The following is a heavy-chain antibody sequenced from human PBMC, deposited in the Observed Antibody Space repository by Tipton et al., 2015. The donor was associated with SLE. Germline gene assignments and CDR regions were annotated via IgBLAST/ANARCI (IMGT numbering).Heavy chain of an antibody. CDR2: IKQDGSEK. D-gene: IGHD2-2*01. Sequence: SLRLSCAASGFTFSRHWMSLVRQAPGKGLEWVANIKQDGSEKFFVDSVKGRFTISRDNAKNSLYLQMDSLRAEDTAVYYCAKADSYCSSTSFYFYYYYYMDVWGRGTTVTVSS. V-gene: IGHV3-7*05. J-gene: IGHJ6*03. CDR3: AKADSYCSSTSFYFYYYYYMDV. CDR1: GFTFSRHW.